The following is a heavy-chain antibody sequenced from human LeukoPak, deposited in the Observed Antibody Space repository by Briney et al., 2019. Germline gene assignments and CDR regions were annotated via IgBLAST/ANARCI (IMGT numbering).Heavy chain of an antibody. CDR3: ARETSIVVVVLDAFDI. CDR2: ISSSSSTI. Sequence: GGSLRLSCAASGFTFSSYSMNWVRQAPGKGLEWVSYISSSSSTIYYADSVKGRFTISRDNAKNSLYLQMNSLRDEDTAVYYCARETSIVVVVLDAFDIWGQGTMVTVFS. D-gene: IGHD3-22*01. V-gene: IGHV3-48*02. J-gene: IGHJ3*02. CDR1: GFTFSSYS.